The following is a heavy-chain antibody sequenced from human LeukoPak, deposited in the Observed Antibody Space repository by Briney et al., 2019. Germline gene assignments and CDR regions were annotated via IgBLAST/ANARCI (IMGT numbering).Heavy chain of an antibody. CDR2: ISSSSSYI. D-gene: IGHD1-26*01. V-gene: IGHV3-21*01. CDR3: ARVGIVGATTGFDY. Sequence: SGGSLRLSCAASGFTFSSYSMNWVRQAPGKGLEWVSFISSSSSYIYYADSVKGRFTISRDNAKNSLYLQMNSLRAEDTAVYYCARVGIVGATTGFDYWGQGTLVTVSS. CDR1: GFTFSSYS. J-gene: IGHJ4*02.